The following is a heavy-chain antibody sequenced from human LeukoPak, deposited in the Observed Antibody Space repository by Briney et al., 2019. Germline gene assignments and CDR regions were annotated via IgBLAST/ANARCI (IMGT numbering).Heavy chain of an antibody. V-gene: IGHV4-59*01. CDR3: ARVVSSGWPHYFDY. CDR2: FYYSGST. J-gene: IGHJ4*02. CDR1: GGSISSYY. D-gene: IGHD6-19*01. Sequence: SETLSLTCTVSGGSISSYYWSWIRQPPGKGLEWIGYFYYSGSTNYNHSLKSRVTISVDTSKNQFSLKLNSVTAADTAVYYCARVVSSGWPHYFDYWGQGTLVTVSS.